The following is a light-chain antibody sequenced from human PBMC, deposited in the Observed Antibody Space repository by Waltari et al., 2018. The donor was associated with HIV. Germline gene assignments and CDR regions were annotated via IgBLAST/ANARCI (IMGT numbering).Light chain of an antibody. CDR1: QSVSTY. V-gene: IGKV1-39*01. CDR2: AAS. J-gene: IGKJ4*01. CDR3: QESHSSSLT. Sequence: DSQMTQSPSSLSASVGDRVTITCRASQSVSTYLNWYQYKPGKAPKLLIYAASSLQSGVPSRFSGSGSGTDFTLTISSLQRDDSATYYCQESHSSSLTFGGGTGVEI.